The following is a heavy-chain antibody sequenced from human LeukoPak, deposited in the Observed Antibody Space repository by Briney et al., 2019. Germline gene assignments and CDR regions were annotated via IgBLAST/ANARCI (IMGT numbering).Heavy chain of an antibody. D-gene: IGHD3-22*01. V-gene: IGHV4-59*01. CDR1: GGSISSYN. Sequence: SETLSLTCTVSGGSISSYNWNWIRQPPGKGLEWIGYIYYSGSTNYTPSLKGRVTISVETSKNQFSLKLSSVTAADTAVYYCARVRGYYDSSGYDYWGQGTLVTVSS. CDR2: IYYSGST. J-gene: IGHJ4*02. CDR3: ARVRGYYDSSGYDY.